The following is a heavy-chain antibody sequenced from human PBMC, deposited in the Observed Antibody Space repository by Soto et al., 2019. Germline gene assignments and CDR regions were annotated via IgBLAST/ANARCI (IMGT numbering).Heavy chain of an antibody. J-gene: IGHJ6*02. CDR1: GYTLTSYY. CDR2: INPSGGST. CDR3: ARDGSPGFSNAYYYGMDV. V-gene: IGHV1-46*01. D-gene: IGHD3-3*01. Sequence: ASVKVSCKASGYTLTSYYMHWVRQAPGQGLEWMGIINPSGGSTSYAQKFQGRVTMTRDTSTSTVYMELSSLRSEDTAVYYCARDGSPGFSNAYYYGMDVWGQGTTVTVSS.